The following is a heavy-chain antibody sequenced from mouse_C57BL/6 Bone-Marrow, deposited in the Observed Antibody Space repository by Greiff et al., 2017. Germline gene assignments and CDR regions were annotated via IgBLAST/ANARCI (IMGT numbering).Heavy chain of an antibody. CDR1: GYAFTNYL. CDR3: ARLNYGSSYASFAY. V-gene: IGHV1-54*01. D-gene: IGHD1-1*01. J-gene: IGHJ3*01. CDR2: INPGSGGT. Sequence: VKVVESGAELVRPGTSVKVSCKASGYAFTNYLIEWVKQRPGQGLEWIGVINPGSGGTNYNEKFKGKATLTADKSSSTAYMQLSSLTSEDSAVYFCARLNYGSSYASFAYWGQGTLVTVSA.